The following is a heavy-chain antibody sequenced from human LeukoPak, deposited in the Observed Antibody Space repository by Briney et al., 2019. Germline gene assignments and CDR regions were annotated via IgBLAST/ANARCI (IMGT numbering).Heavy chain of an antibody. V-gene: IGHV3-30-3*01. CDR1: GFAFSSYA. CDR2: VSYDGGSK. D-gene: IGHD6-13*01. CDR3: ARVKGGIAAAGNYFDN. Sequence: PGRSLRLSCAASGFAFSSYAMHWVRQGPGKGLEWVALVSYDGGSKYYADSVKGRVTISRDNSKNTLHLQMNSLRTEDTAVYYCARVKGGIAAAGNYFDNWGQGTLVTVSS. J-gene: IGHJ4*02.